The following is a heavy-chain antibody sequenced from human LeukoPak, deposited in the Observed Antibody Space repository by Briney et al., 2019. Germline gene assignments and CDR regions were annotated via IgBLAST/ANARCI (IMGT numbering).Heavy chain of an antibody. J-gene: IGHJ6*04. Sequence: GASVKVSCKASGFTFTSSAVQWVRQARGQRLEWIGWIVVGSGNTNYAQKFQERVTITRDMSTSTAYMELSSLRSEDTAVYYCAADPPITMVRGVTRGGVWGKGTTVTVSS. CDR1: GFTFTSSA. CDR2: IVVGSGNT. CDR3: AADPPITMVRGVTRGGV. D-gene: IGHD3-10*01. V-gene: IGHV1-58*01.